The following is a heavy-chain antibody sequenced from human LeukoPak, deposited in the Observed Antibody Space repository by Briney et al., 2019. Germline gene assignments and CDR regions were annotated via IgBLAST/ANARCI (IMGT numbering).Heavy chain of an antibody. V-gene: IGHV3-73*01. D-gene: IGHD6-13*01. CDR2: IRSKANSCAT. CDR1: GFTFSGSA. Sequence: GGFLRLSCAASGFTFSGSAMHWVRQASGKGLEWVGRIRSKANSCATAYAASVKGRFTISRDDSKNTAYLQMNSLKTEDTAVYYCTSSSWYVQSHFDYWGQGTLVTVSS. CDR3: TSSSWYVQSHFDY. J-gene: IGHJ4*02.